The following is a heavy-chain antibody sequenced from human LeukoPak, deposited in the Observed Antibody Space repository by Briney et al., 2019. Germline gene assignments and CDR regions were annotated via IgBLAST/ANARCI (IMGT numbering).Heavy chain of an antibody. CDR1: GGSFSGYY. V-gene: IGHV4-34*01. Sequence: SETLSLTCAVYGGSFSGYYWSWIRQPPGKGLEWIGEINHSGSTNYNPSLKSRVTISVDTSKNQFSLKLSSVTAADTAVYYCARGYSSGRYGSVYFDYWGQGTLVTVSS. CDR3: ARGYSSGRYGSVYFDY. J-gene: IGHJ4*02. D-gene: IGHD6-19*01. CDR2: INHSGST.